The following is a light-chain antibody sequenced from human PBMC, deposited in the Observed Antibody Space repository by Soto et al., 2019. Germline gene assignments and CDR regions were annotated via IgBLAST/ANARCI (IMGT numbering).Light chain of an antibody. CDR2: DVS. CDR3: SSYTTISTSVV. CDR1: SNDVGTSSY. Sequence: QSALTQPASVSGSPGQSITISCTGTSNDVGTSSYVSWYQQHPGKAPKLIIYDVSSRPSGVSNRFSGSKSGNTASLTISGLQAEDETDYYCSSYTTISTSVVFGGGTKLTVL. J-gene: IGLJ2*01. V-gene: IGLV2-14*01.